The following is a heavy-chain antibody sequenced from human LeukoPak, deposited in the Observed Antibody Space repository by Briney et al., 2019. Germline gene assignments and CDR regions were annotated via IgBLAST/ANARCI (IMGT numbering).Heavy chain of an antibody. CDR1: VGSMSSYY. V-gene: IGHV4-59*12. CDR3: ARDATAGNFDY. J-gene: IGHJ4*02. D-gene: IGHD6-13*01. Sequence: SETLSLTCTVSVGSMSSYYWSWIRQPPGKALEYIGYIYYTGSTYYNPSLKSRVTISVDTYKRQFSLRLSSVSAADTAVYYCARDATAGNFDYWGQGTLVTVSS. CDR2: IYYTGST.